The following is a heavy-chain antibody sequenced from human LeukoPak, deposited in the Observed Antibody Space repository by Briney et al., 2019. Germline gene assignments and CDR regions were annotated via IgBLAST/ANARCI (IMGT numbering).Heavy chain of an antibody. Sequence: SETLSLTCTVSGGSINSGGYYWSWIRQHPGKGLEWIGYIYYSGSTYYNPSLKSRVTISVDTSKNQFSLKLSSVTAADTAVYYCARDSDNSFDYWGQGTLVTVSS. CDR2: IYYSGST. J-gene: IGHJ4*02. V-gene: IGHV4-31*03. CDR3: ARDSDNSFDY. CDR1: GGSINSGGYY. D-gene: IGHD3-9*01.